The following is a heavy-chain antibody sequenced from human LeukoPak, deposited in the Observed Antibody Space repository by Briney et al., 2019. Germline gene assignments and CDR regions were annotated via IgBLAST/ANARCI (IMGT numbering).Heavy chain of an antibody. CDR1: GYSFTSYW. CDR3: ARVRGYQLLSGAFDI. D-gene: IGHD2-2*01. J-gene: IGHJ3*02. CDR2: VYPGDSDT. Sequence: GESLKISCKGSGYSFTSYWIGWVRQMPGKGLEWMGIVYPGDSDTRYSPSFQGQVTISADKSISTAYLQWSSLKASDTAMYYCARVRGYQLLSGAFDIWGQGTMVTVSS. V-gene: IGHV5-51*01.